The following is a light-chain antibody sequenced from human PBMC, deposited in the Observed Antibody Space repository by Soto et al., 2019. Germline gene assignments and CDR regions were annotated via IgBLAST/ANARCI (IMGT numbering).Light chain of an antibody. J-gene: IGLJ1*01. CDR2: END. CDR3: CSYAGSSTYV. Sequence: QSVLTQPASVSGSPGQSITISCTGTSNDVGTYNLVSWYQQRPGKGPTLVIFENDQRTSGVSFRFSGSKSGNTASLTISGLQAEDEADYYCCSYAGSSTYVFGTGTKLTVL. CDR1: SNDVGTYNL. V-gene: IGLV2-23*01.